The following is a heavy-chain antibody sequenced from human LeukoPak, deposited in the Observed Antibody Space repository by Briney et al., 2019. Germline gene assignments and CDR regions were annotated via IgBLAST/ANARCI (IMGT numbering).Heavy chain of an antibody. Sequence: GSLRLSCAASGFTFSDYYMSWIRQPPGKGLEWIGTIYYSGSTYYSPSLKSRVTISVDTSKNQFSLKLTSVTAADTAVYYCAREQAGTTDSWGQGTLVTVSS. J-gene: IGHJ4*02. CDR1: GFTFSDYY. V-gene: IGHV4-38-2*02. CDR3: AREQAGTTDS. CDR2: IYYSGST. D-gene: IGHD6-19*01.